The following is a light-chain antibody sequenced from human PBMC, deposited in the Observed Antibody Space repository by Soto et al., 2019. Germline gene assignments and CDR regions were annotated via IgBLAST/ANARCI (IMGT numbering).Light chain of an antibody. V-gene: IGKV1-39*01. CDR2: DAY. CDR1: QTISRS. CDR3: QQSSNTPLT. J-gene: IGKJ4*01. Sequence: DIQMTQSPSSLSASVGDRVTITCRASQTISRSLNWYQHKPGTAPRVLIYDAYTLSSGVPSRLSGSGSGTDFTLTISSLQPEDFATYYCQQSSNTPLTFGGGTKVDIK.